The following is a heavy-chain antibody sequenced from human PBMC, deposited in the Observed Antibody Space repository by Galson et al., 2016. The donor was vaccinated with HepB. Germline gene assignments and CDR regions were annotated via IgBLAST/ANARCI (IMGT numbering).Heavy chain of an antibody. CDR2: ISYDGSNK. CDR3: ARGRAARSPFDY. CDR1: GFTFSSYA. Sequence: SLRLSCAASGFTFSSYAMHWVRQAPGKGLEWVAVISYDGSNKYYADSVKGRFTISRDNSKNTLYLQMNSLRAEDTAVYSCARGRAARSPFDYWGQGTLVTVSS. D-gene: IGHD6-6*01. J-gene: IGHJ4*02. V-gene: IGHV3-30-3*01.